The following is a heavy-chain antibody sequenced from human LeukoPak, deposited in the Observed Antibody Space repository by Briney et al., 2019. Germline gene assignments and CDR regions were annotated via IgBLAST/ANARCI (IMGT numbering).Heavy chain of an antibody. D-gene: IGHD3-10*01. CDR3: ARVVSYYGSGSY. V-gene: IGHV4-38-2*02. Sequence: SETLSLTCTVSGYSISSGYYWGWIRPPPGKGLEWIGSIYHSGSTYYNPSLKSRVTISVDTSKNQFSLKLSSVTAADTAVYYCARVVSYYGSGSYWGQGTLVTVSS. J-gene: IGHJ4*02. CDR2: IYHSGST. CDR1: GYSISSGYY.